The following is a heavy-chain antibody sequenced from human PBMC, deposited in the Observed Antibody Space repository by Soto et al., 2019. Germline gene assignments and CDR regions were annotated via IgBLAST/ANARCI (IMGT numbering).Heavy chain of an antibody. J-gene: IGHJ5*02. V-gene: IGHV4-4*07. Sequence: SESLSRTCAGSGGSISTSYWNWIRQTADKRLEWIGRIHSTGGSHYNPSLRSRLNLSIDTSKKQFYLELTSVTAADTAVYYCVRGVAALGTDWFDPWGPGTLVTVS. CDR1: GGSISTSY. CDR3: VRGVAALGTDWFDP. D-gene: IGHD6-13*01. CDR2: IHSTGGS.